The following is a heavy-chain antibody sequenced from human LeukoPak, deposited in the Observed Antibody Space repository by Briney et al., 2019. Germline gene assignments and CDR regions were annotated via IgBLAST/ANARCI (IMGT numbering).Heavy chain of an antibody. CDR3: ARLTARFYDF. CDR1: GGSISSGSYY. Sequence: SQTLSLTCTVSGGSISSGSYYWSWIRQPAGKGLEWIGRIYTSGSTNYNPSLKSRVTISVDTSKYQFSLKLSSVTAADTAVYYCARLTARFYDFWGQGTLVTVSS. J-gene: IGHJ4*02. D-gene: IGHD3-3*01. CDR2: IYTSGST. V-gene: IGHV4-61*02.